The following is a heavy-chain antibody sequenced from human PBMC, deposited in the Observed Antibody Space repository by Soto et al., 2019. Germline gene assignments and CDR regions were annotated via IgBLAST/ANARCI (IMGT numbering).Heavy chain of an antibody. J-gene: IGHJ4*02. CDR1: GESFSDYY. CDR3: AKAHRYCTGGRCSTFDY. CDR2: INHSGNT. D-gene: IGHD2-15*01. V-gene: IGHV4-34*01. Sequence: QVQLQQWGAGLLKPSETLSLTCAVYGESFSDYYWSWIRQPPGKGLEWIGEINHSGNTDYNPSLKCRVTISVDTSKDQFSLRLSSLIAADTAVYYCAKAHRYCTGGRCSTFDYWGQGTLVTVSS.